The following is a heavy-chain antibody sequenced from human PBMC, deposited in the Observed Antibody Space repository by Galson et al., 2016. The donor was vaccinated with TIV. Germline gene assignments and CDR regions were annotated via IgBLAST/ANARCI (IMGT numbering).Heavy chain of an antibody. J-gene: IGHJ6*02. V-gene: IGHV1-18*04. Sequence: SVKVSCKASGYTFSKYGISWVRQAPGQGLEWMGWISGYSGNTNYARKLKGRVSMTPDTSTGTAFMEVRSLTSDDTAVYYCARDRGSMTMILVVDYYYGMDVWGQGTTVTVSS. D-gene: IGHD3-22*01. CDR3: ARDRGSMTMILVVDYYYGMDV. CDR1: GYTFSKYG. CDR2: ISGYSGNT.